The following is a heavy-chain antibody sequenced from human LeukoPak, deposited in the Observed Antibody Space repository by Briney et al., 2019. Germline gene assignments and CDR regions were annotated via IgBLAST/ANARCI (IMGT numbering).Heavy chain of an antibody. CDR3: ARGGYYYDSSGYI. D-gene: IGHD3-22*01. V-gene: IGHV3-74*01. J-gene: IGHJ4*02. CDR1: GFTFSSYW. Sequence: GGSLRLSYAASGFTFSSYWMHWVRQAPGKGLVWVSRINSDGSSTSCADSVKGRFTISRDNAKNTLYLQMNSLRAEDTAVYYCARGGYYYDSSGYIWGQGTLVTVSS. CDR2: INSDGSST.